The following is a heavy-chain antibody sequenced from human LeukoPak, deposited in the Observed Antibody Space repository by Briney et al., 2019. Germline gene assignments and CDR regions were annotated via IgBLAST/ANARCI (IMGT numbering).Heavy chain of an antibody. CDR2: IYHSGST. V-gene: IGHV4-30-2*01. CDR3: ARVLQNDCSSTSCYTWKYNWFDP. CDR1: GGSISSGGYS. J-gene: IGHJ5*02. Sequence: NASETLSLTCAVSGGSISSGGYSWSWIRQPPGKGLEWIGYIYHSGSTYYNPSLKSRVTISVDRSKNQFSLKLSSVTAADTAVYYCARVLQNDCSSTSCYTWKYNWFDPWGQGTLVTVSS. D-gene: IGHD2-2*02.